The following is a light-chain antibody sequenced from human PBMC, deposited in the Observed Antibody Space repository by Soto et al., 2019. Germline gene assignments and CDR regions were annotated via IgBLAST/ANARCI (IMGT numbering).Light chain of an antibody. CDR3: SSYTSSSIDYV. CDR2: EVS. V-gene: IGLV2-14*01. CDR1: SSDVGGYNY. J-gene: IGLJ1*01. Sequence: QSALTQPASVSGSPGQSITISCTGTSSDVGGYNYVSWYQQHPGKDPKLMIYEVSNRPSEVSNRFSGSKSGNTASLPLSGLQAEDEADYYCSSYTSSSIDYVFGTGTKVTVL.